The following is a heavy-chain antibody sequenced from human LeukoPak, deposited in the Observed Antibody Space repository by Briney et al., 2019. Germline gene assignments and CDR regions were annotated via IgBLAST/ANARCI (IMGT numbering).Heavy chain of an antibody. CDR1: GFTFSNYA. D-gene: IGHD2-8*01. Sequence: GGSLRLSCAASGFTFSNYAMTWVRQAPGQGLEWVSDISGSGGSRYYADSVKGRFTISRDNSKNTLYLQMNSLRVEDTAVYYCAKKEGRINVLYYYHMDVWGKGTTVTVSS. CDR3: AKKEGRINVLYYYHMDV. CDR2: ISGSGGSR. J-gene: IGHJ6*03. V-gene: IGHV3-23*01.